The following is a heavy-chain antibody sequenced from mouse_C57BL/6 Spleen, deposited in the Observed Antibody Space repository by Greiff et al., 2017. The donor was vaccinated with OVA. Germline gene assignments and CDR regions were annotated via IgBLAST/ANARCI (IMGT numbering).Heavy chain of an antibody. V-gene: IGHV1-82*01. Sequence: QVQLQQSGPELVKPGASVKISCKASGYAFSSSWMNWVKQRPGKGLEWIGRIYPGDGDTNYNGKFKGKATLTADKSSSTAYMQLSSLTSEDSAVYFCARREGMDHWGQGTSVTVSS. CDR2: IYPGDGDT. J-gene: IGHJ4*01. CDR3: ARREGMDH. CDR1: GYAFSSSW.